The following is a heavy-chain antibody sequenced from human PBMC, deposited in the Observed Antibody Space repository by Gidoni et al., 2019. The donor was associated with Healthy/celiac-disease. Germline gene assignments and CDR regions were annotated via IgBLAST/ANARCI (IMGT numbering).Heavy chain of an antibody. Sequence: QVQLQQWGAGRLKPSETLSLTFAVYGGSFSGYYWSWIRQPPGKGLEWIWEINHSASTNYNPSLKSRVTISLATSKNQFSLKLSSVTAADTAVYYCARGTRNYYDSSGYCFDYWGQGTLVTVSS. V-gene: IGHV4-34*01. CDR1: GGSFSGYY. CDR2: INHSAST. D-gene: IGHD3-22*01. CDR3: ARGTRNYYDSSGYCFDY. J-gene: IGHJ4*02.